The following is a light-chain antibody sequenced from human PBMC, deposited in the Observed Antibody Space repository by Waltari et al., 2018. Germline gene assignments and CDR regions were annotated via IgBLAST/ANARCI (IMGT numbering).Light chain of an antibody. CDR3: QQYNSAPWT. CDR1: QGINSW. CDR2: KAS. Sequence: DIQMTQSPYSLSASVGDRVTITCRASQGINSWLAWYQQKPGKAPNLLIYKASSLESGVPSRFSGSGSGTDFTLTISSLQPEDFATYYCQQYNSAPWTFGQGTKVEVK. J-gene: IGKJ1*01. V-gene: IGKV1-5*03.